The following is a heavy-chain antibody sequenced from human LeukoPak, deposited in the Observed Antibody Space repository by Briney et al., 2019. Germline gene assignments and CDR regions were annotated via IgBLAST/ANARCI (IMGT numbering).Heavy chain of an antibody. CDR3: ARGVRGYVDY. CDR1: GFTFSGFE. J-gene: IGHJ4*02. CDR2: ISSGGSAI. V-gene: IGHV3-48*03. Sequence: GGSLRLSCAASGFTFSGFEMKWVRQAPGKGLEWVSYISSGGSAIYYADSVKGRFTISRDNAKNSLYLQMNSLRAEDTAVYYCARGVRGYVDYWGQGTLVTVSS. D-gene: IGHD3-10*01.